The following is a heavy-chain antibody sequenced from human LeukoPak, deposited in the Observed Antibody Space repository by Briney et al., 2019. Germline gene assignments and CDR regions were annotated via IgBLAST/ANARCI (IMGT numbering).Heavy chain of an antibody. CDR1: GGTFSSYA. CDR3: ARDRPWTGTNHFEY. V-gene: IGHV1-18*01. J-gene: IGHJ4*02. D-gene: IGHD3/OR15-3a*01. CDR2: ISAYNGNT. Sequence: AASVKVSCKASGGTFSSYAISWVRQAPGQGLEWMGWISAYNGNTNYAQKLQGRVTMTTDTSTSTAYTELRSLRSDDTAVYYCARDRPWTGTNHFEYWGQGTLVTVSS.